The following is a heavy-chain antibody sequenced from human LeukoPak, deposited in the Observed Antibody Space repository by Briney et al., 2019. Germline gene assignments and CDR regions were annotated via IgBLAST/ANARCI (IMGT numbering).Heavy chain of an antibody. CDR2: IRSKANNYAT. CDR3: TRRGTTMTPDDY. CDR1: GFTFSGSA. Sequence: GGSLKLSCAVSGFTFSGSAMRWVRQASGKGLEWVARIRSKANNYATSYDASVKGRFTISRDDSKNTTYLQMNSLKTEDTAIYYCTRRGTTMTPDDYWGQGTLVTVSS. D-gene: IGHD4-11*01. J-gene: IGHJ4*02. V-gene: IGHV3-73*01.